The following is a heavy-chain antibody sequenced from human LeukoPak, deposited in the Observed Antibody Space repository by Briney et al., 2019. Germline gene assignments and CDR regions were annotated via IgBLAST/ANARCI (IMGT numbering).Heavy chain of an antibody. D-gene: IGHD1-26*01. CDR1: GYTFTNYV. CDR3: ARGWELVS. CDR2: THSYNGNT. J-gene: IGHJ5*02. V-gene: IGHV1-18*01. Sequence: ASVKVSCKASGYTFTNYVISWVRQAPGQGLEWMGWTHSYNGNTNYAQKLQGRVTMTTDTSTSTAYMELRRLESDDTAVYYCARGWELVSWGQGTLVTVSS.